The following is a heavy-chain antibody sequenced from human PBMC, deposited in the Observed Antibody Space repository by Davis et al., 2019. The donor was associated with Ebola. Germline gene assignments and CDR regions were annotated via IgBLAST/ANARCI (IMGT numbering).Heavy chain of an antibody. Sequence: SETLSLTCTAPGGPISSSSYYWGWIRQPPGKGLEWIGSIYYSGSTYYNPSLKSRVTISVDTSKNQFSLKLSSVTAADTAVYYCARASYYYYYGMDVWGQGTTVTVSS. CDR3: ARASYYYYYGMDV. J-gene: IGHJ6*02. CDR1: GGPISSSSYY. CDR2: IYYSGST. V-gene: IGHV4-39*01.